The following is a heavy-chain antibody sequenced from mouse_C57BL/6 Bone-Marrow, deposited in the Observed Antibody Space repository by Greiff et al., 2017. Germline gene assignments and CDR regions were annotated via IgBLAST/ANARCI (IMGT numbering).Heavy chain of an antibody. CDR1: GYTFTDYY. CDR2: IYPGSGNT. J-gene: IGHJ4*01. V-gene: IGHV1-76*01. D-gene: IGHD1-1*01. Sequence: QVQLQQSGAELVRPGASVKLSCKASGYTFTDYYINWVKQRPGQGLEWIARIYPGSGNTYYNEKFKGKATLTAEKSSSTAYMQLSSLTSEDSAVYFCASRYYYGSSYAMDYWGQGTSVTVSS. CDR3: ASRYYYGSSYAMDY.